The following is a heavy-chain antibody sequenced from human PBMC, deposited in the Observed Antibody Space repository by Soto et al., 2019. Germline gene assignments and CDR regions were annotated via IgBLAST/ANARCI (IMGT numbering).Heavy chain of an antibody. D-gene: IGHD2-15*01. CDR3: ARDCLGYCSGGSCYPPTWFDP. CDR2: IIPIFGTA. V-gene: IGHV1-69*01. CDR1: GGTFSSYA. J-gene: IGHJ5*02. Sequence: QVQLVQSGAEVKKPGSSVKVSCKASGGTFSSYAISWVRQAPGQGLEWMGGIIPIFGTANYAQKFQGRVTITADESTSTAYMELSSLRSEDTAVYYCARDCLGYCSGGSCYPPTWFDPWGQGTLVTVSS.